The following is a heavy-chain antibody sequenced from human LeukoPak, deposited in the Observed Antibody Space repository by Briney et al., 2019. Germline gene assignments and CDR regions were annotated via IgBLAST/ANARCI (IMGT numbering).Heavy chain of an antibody. CDR1: GGSTSSGSSY. V-gene: IGHV4-61*02. Sequence: SETLSLTCTVSGGSTSSGSSYWSWIRQPAGKGLEWIGRIYTSGSTDYNPSLKSRVTISVDTSKNQFSLKLNSVTAADTAVYFCARGPYYCSGASCLNWFDPRGQGTLVTVSS. CDR3: ARGPYYCSGASCLNWFDP. CDR2: IYTSGST. J-gene: IGHJ5*02. D-gene: IGHD2-15*01.